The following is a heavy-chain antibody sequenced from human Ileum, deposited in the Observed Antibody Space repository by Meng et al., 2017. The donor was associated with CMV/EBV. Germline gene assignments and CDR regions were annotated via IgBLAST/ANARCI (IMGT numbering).Heavy chain of an antibody. Sequence: SGFTLSNAWMTWVRQAPGKGPEWVGRIKSNSDGGATDYPAPVRGRFTISRDDSQNTLYLQMNSLETEDTGVYYCATDRLLSSRWYFDYWGQGTLVTVSS. CDR1: GFTLSNAW. D-gene: IGHD6-13*01. CDR3: ATDRLLSSRWYFDY. V-gene: IGHV3-15*07. CDR2: IKSNSDGGAT. J-gene: IGHJ4*02.